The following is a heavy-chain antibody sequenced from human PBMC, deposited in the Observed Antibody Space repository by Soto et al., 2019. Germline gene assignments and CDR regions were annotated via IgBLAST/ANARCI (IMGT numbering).Heavy chain of an antibody. V-gene: IGHV4-39*01. D-gene: IGHD1-1*01. CDR3: ARRHAPRYTTGNNHFDF. J-gene: IGHJ4*02. CDR1: SVSIYSGSFH. CDR2: INFSGST. Sequence: KTSETLSLTCTVSSVSIYSGSFHWGWIRQPPGKGLEWIGSINFSGSTYYNPSLKSRVTISVDTSKNQFSLNLRSGTAADTAVYYCARRHAPRYTTGNNHFDFWGQGSLVTVSS.